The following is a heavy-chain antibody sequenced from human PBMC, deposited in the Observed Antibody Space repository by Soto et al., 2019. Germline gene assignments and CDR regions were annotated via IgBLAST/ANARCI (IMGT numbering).Heavy chain of an antibody. J-gene: IGHJ3*02. CDR3: ASNFLTGDPTDAFDI. Sequence: GESLKISCKGSGYSFTSYWIGWVRQMPGKGLEWMGIIYPGDSDTRYSPSFQGQVTISADKSISTAYLQWSSLKASDTAMYYYASNFLTGDPTDAFDIWGQGTMVTVSS. CDR2: IYPGDSDT. D-gene: IGHD3-9*01. V-gene: IGHV5-51*01. CDR1: GYSFTSYW.